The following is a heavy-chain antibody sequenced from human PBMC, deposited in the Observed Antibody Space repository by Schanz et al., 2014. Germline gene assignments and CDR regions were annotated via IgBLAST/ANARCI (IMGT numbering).Heavy chain of an antibody. CDR2: ISWNSGSI. J-gene: IGHJ6*02. CDR3: AKERQNRVNRVGYYYGMDV. Sequence: EVQLVESGGGLVQPGRSLRLSCAASGFTFDDYAMHWVRQAPGKGLEWVSGISWNSGSIGYADSVKGRFNISRDDAKNALYLQRNSLRAEDTALYYCAKERQNRVNRVGYYYGMDVWGQGTTVTVSS. CDR1: GFTFDDYA. V-gene: IGHV3-9*01. D-gene: IGHD3-16*01.